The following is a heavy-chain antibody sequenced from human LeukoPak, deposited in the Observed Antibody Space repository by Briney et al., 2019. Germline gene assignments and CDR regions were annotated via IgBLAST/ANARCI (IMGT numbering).Heavy chain of an antibody. J-gene: IGHJ5*02. CDR3: ARESVYYGSGSYYKYGYQNWFDP. Sequence: SETLSLTCTVSGGSISSGSYYWSWIRQPAGKGLEWIGRIYTSGSTNYNPSLKSRVTISVDTSKNQFSLKLSSVTAADTAVYYCARESVYYGSGSYYKYGYQNWFDPWGQGTLVTVSS. CDR2: IYTSGST. D-gene: IGHD3-10*01. V-gene: IGHV4-61*02. CDR1: GGSISSGSYY.